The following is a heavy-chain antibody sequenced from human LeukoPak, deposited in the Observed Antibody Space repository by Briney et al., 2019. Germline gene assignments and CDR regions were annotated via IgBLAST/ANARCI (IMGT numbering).Heavy chain of an antibody. D-gene: IGHD3-10*01. V-gene: IGHV4-4*07. CDR2: IYDSGST. Sequence: MPSETLSLTCTVSGGSISSYYWSWIRQPAGKGLEWIGRIYDSGSTTYNPSLKSRVTMSVDTSKNQYSLKLSSVTAADTAVYYCAKSNGYGLIDIWGQGTMVTVSS. J-gene: IGHJ3*02. CDR1: GGSISSYY. CDR3: AKSNGYGLIDI.